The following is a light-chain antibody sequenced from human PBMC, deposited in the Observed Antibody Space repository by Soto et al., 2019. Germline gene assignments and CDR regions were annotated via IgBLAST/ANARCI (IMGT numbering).Light chain of an antibody. J-gene: IGLJ1*01. Sequence: QSVLTQPASVSGSPGQSITISCTGTSSNVGGYNYVSWYQQHPAKAPKLMIYEVSNRPSGVSNRFSVSKSGNTASLTISGLQAEDEADYYCQSYDSSRSAYVFATGTKVTVL. V-gene: IGLV2-14*01. CDR1: SSNVGGYNY. CDR3: QSYDSSRSAYV. CDR2: EVS.